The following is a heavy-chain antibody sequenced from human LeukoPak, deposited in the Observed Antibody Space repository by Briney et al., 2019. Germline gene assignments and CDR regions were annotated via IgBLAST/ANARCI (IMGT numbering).Heavy chain of an antibody. CDR1: GVSISSYY. D-gene: IGHD1-20*01. Sequence: SETLSLTCTVSGVSISSYYWSWIRPPPGKGLEWIGYIYYSGSTNYNPSLKSRVTISVDTSKNQFSLKLSSVTAADTAVYYCASNWNDDAFDIWGQGTMVTVSS. CDR3: ASNWNDDAFDI. CDR2: IYYSGST. J-gene: IGHJ3*02. V-gene: IGHV4-59*01.